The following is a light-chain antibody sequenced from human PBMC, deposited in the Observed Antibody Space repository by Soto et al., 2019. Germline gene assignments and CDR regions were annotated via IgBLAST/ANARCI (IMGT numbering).Light chain of an antibody. V-gene: IGKV1-39*01. CDR2: AAS. CDR1: QSISSY. CDR3: QQSYTVPHT. J-gene: IGKJ2*01. Sequence: DIQMTQSPSSLSASVGDRVTITCRASQSISSYLNWYQQKPGKAPKLLIYAASSLQSGVPSRFSGSGSGTDFTLTISSLQPEDFATFYCQQSYTVPHTFGQGTKVEI.